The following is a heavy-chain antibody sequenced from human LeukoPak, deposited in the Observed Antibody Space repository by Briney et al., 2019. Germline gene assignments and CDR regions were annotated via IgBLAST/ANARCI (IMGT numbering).Heavy chain of an antibody. CDR1: GYTFTSYY. J-gene: IGHJ4*02. Sequence: APVKVSCKASGYTFTSYYMHWVRQAPGQGLEWMGIINPSGGSTSYAQKFQGRVTMTRDTSTSTVYMELSSLRSEDTAVYYCARDDIAVAGYDYWGQGTLVTVSS. CDR3: ARDDIAVAGYDY. V-gene: IGHV1-46*01. CDR2: INPSGGST. D-gene: IGHD6-19*01.